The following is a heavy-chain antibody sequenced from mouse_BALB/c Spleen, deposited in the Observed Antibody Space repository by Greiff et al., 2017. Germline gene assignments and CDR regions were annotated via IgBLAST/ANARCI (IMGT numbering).Heavy chain of an antibody. CDR3: AREEDYDSTRDYAMDY. D-gene: IGHD2-4*01. J-gene: IGHJ4*01. Sequence: EVHLVESGAELVKPGASVKLSCTASGFNIKDTYMHWVKQRPEQGLEWIGRIDPANGNTKYDPKFQGKATITADTSSNTAYLQLSSLTSEDTAVYYCAREEDYDSTRDYAMDYWGQGTSVTVSS. CDR2: IDPANGNT. V-gene: IGHV14-3*02. CDR1: GFNIKDTY.